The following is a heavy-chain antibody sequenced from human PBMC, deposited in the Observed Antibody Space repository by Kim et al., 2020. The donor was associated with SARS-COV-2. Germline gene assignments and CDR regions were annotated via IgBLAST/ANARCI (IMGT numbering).Heavy chain of an antibody. CDR3: ARPNTATSMVYATDVFDI. J-gene: IGHJ3*02. D-gene: IGHD2-8*01. CDR1: GYSFTSYW. CDR2: IYPGDSDT. V-gene: IGHV5-51*01. Sequence: GESLKISCKGSGYSFTSYWIGWVRQMPGKGLEWMGIIYPGDSDTRYSPSFQGQVTISADKSISTAYLQWSSLKASDTAMYYCARPNTATSMVYATDVFDIWGQGTMVTVSS.